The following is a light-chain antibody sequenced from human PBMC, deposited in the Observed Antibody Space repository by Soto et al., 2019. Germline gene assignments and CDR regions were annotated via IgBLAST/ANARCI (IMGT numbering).Light chain of an antibody. Sequence: ETVMTQSPATLSVSPGERSTLSCRASQSVNSNLAWYQQKLGQAPRVLIYGASTRATGIPDRFSGSGSGTEFILTISSLQSEDFAVYYCQQRSNWPPTFGQGTRLEIK. CDR2: GAS. V-gene: IGKV3-15*01. CDR1: QSVNSN. CDR3: QQRSNWPPT. J-gene: IGKJ5*01.